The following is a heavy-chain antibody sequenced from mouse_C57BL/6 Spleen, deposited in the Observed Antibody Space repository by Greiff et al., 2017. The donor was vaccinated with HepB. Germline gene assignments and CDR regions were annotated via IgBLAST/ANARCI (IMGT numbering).Heavy chain of an antibody. Sequence: QVQLKESGAELVKPGASVKISCKASGYAFSSYWMNWVKQRPGKGLEWIGQIYPGDGDTNYNGKFKGKATLTADKSSSTAYMQLSSLTSEDSAVYFCARGVGIYWYFDVWGTGTTVTVSS. CDR3: ARGVGIYWYFDV. CDR2: IYPGDGDT. D-gene: IGHD1-1*02. J-gene: IGHJ1*03. V-gene: IGHV1-80*01. CDR1: GYAFSSYW.